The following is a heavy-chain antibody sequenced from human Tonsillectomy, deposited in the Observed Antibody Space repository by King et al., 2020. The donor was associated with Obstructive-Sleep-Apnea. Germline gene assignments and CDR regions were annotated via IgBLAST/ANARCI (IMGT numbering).Heavy chain of an antibody. D-gene: IGHD1-7*01. CDR1: GCSVRGYY. CDR3: ARNYYFDY. CDR2: VFYSGST. V-gene: IGHV4-59*02. J-gene: IGHJ4*02. Sequence: QLQESGPGLVKPSWTLSLTCTVSGCSVRGYYWSWIRQPPGLGLEWLRYVFYSGSTNSNPALNSRVTISVDTSKDQFSLTLNSVTAADTAVYYCARNYYFDYWGQGTLVTVSS.